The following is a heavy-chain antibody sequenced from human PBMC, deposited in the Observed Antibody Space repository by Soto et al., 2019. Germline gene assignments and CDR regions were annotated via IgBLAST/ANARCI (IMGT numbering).Heavy chain of an antibody. CDR3: AREVGDDSSGLGF. J-gene: IGHJ4*02. CDR2: ISVYYGNT. Sequence: QVQLVQSGAEVKKPGASVKVSCKTSGYTFTDANYGITWVRQAPGQGLEWLGWISVYYGNTMHAQKHQGRLTLTTDTSTSTAYLELRSLRSDDTAVYYCAREVGDDSSGLGFWGQGTQVTVSS. D-gene: IGHD3-22*01. CDR1: GYTFTDANYG. V-gene: IGHV1-18*01.